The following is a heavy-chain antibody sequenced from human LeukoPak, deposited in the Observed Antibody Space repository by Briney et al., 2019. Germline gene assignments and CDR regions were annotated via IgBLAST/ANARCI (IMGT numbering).Heavy chain of an antibody. J-gene: IGHJ4*02. D-gene: IGHD6-19*01. V-gene: IGHV1-2*02. CDR2: INPNSGGT. CDR1: GYTFIGYY. CDR3: ARGITVAGTTYFDY. Sequence: AAVKVSCKASGYTFIGYYMHWVRQAPGQGLECMGWINPNSGGTNYAQKFQGRVTMTRDTSISTAYMDLSRLRSDDTAVYYCARGITVAGTTYFDYWGQGTLVTVSS.